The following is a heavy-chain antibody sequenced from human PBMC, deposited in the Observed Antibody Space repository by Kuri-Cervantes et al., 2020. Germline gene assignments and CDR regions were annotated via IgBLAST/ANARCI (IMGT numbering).Heavy chain of an antibody. J-gene: IGHJ6*02. CDR2: INPNSGGT. CDR3: ARTAAAGPTHYGMDV. Sequence: ASAKVSCKASGYTFTGYYMHWVRQAPGQGLEWMGWINPNSGGTNYAQKFQGWVTMTRDTSISTAYMELSRLRSDDTAVYYCARTAAAGPTHYGMDVWGQGTTVTVSS. V-gene: IGHV1-2*04. CDR1: GYTFTGYY. D-gene: IGHD6-13*01.